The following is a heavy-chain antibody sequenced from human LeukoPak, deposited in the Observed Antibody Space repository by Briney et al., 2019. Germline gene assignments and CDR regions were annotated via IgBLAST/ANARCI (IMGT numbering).Heavy chain of an antibody. J-gene: IGHJ5*02. V-gene: IGHV1-69*04. Sequence: SVKVSCKASGGTFSSYTISWVRQAPGQGLEWMGRIIPILGIANYAQKFQGRVTITADKSTSTAYVELSSLRSEDTAVYYCARESIVPAANNWFDPWGQGTLVTVSS. CDR1: GGTFSSYT. D-gene: IGHD2-2*01. CDR3: ARESIVPAANNWFDP. CDR2: IIPILGIA.